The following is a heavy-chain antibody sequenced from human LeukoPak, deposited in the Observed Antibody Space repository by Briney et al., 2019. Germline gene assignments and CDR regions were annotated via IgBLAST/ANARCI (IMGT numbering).Heavy chain of an antibody. J-gene: IGHJ3*02. Sequence: SETLSLTCTVSGGSISSYYWSWIRQPAGKGLEWLGRIYTSGSTNYNPSLKSRVTMSVDTSKNQFSLKLSSVTAADAAVYYCARRAGGEEAELVGAFDIWGQGTMVTVSS. V-gene: IGHV4-4*07. CDR1: GGSISSYY. CDR3: ARRAGGEEAELVGAFDI. D-gene: IGHD2-8*02. CDR2: IYTSGST.